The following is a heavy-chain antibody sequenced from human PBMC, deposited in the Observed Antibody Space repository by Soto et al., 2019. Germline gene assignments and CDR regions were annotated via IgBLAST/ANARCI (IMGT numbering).Heavy chain of an antibody. CDR1: GFTFSKHA. Sequence: EVQLLESGGGLAQPGGSLRLSCAASGFTFSKHAMTWVRQAPGKGLECVSGVSGSGDSTHYADSVKGRFTISRDNSRNTLYLQMNRLRAEDTARYYCTKRGAAGGDYPDYWGQGNLVTVSS. J-gene: IGHJ4*02. CDR2: VSGSGDST. V-gene: IGHV3-23*01. D-gene: IGHD1-26*01. CDR3: TKRGAAGGDYPDY.